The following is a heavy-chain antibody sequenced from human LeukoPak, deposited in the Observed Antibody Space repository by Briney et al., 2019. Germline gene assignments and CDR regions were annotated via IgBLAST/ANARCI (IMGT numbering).Heavy chain of an antibody. D-gene: IGHD3-16*01. CDR1: GFTFSSYG. J-gene: IGHJ6*03. CDR3: AKDRGGPLYYYYMDV. Sequence: GGSLILSCAASGFTFSSYGMHWVRQAPGKGLEWVAFIRYDGSNKYYADSVKGRFTISRDNSKNTLYLQMNSLRAEDTAVYYCAKDRGGPLYYYYMDVWGKGTTVTVSS. CDR2: IRYDGSNK. V-gene: IGHV3-30*02.